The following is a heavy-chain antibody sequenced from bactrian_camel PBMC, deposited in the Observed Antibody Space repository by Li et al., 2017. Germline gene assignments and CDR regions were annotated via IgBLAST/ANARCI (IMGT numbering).Heavy chain of an antibody. J-gene: IGHJ4*01. Sequence: VQLVESGGGSVQAGGSLRLSCQASGYMFSVWCMAWFRQAPGKEREGVASVSSRDKTYYADSVKGRFTISREKDTLYLQMNSLKPEDTAMYYCAADPRPCWYRPVPRYWGQGTQVTVS. CDR2: VSSRDKT. CDR3: AADPRPCWYRPVPRY. V-gene: IGHV3S53*01. D-gene: IGHD6*01. CDR1: GYMFSVWC.